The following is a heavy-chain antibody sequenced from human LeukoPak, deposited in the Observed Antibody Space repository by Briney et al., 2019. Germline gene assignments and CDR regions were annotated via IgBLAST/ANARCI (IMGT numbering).Heavy chain of an antibody. CDR2: IKQDGSEK. J-gene: IGHJ5*02. V-gene: IGHV3-7*03. D-gene: IGHD2-15*01. Sequence: PGGSLRLSCAASGFSFSSYWMSWVRQAPWKGLEWVANIKQDGSEKYYVDSVKGRFTISRDNAKNSLYLQMNSLKTEDTAVYYCTTERYCSGGSCLAFDPWGQGTLVTVSS. CDR1: GFSFSSYW. CDR3: TTERYCSGGSCLAFDP.